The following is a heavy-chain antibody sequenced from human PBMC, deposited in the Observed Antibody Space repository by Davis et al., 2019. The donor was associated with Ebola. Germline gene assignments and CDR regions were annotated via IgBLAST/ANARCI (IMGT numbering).Heavy chain of an antibody. CDR1: GFTFSSYW. D-gene: IGHD2-15*01. V-gene: IGHV3-7*03. CDR3: TPDRILDY. J-gene: IGHJ4*02. CDR2: IKQDGSEK. Sequence: GESLKISCAASGFTFSSYWMSWVRQAPGKGLEWVANIKQDGSEKYYVDSVKGRFTISRDNAKNSLYLQMNSLRAEDTAVYYCTPDRILDYWGQGTLVTVSS.